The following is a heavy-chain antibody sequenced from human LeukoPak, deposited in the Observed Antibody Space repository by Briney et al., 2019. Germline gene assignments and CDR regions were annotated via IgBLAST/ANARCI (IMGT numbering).Heavy chain of an antibody. CDR2: ISAYNGNT. CDR1: GYTFTSYG. Sequence: ASVKVSCKASGYTFTSYGISWVRQAPGQGLEWMEWISAYNGNTNYAQKLQGRVTMTTDTSTSTAYMELRSLRSDDTAVYYCAREEGYYDSSGCDYWGQGTLVTVSS. V-gene: IGHV1-18*01. CDR3: AREEGYYDSSGCDY. D-gene: IGHD3-22*01. J-gene: IGHJ4*02.